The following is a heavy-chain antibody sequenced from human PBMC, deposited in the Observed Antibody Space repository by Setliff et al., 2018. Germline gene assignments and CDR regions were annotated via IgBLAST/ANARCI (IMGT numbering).Heavy chain of an antibody. CDR1: GGTFSSYG. V-gene: IGHV1-69*05. J-gene: IGHJ3*02. CDR3: ARDRPHWTAAFDI. D-gene: IGHD1-1*01. Sequence: SVKVSCKASGGTFSSYGISWVRQAPGQGLEWMGGTIPIFGSTDYAQKFQDRVTIITDESTSTAYMELRSLRTEDTAVYYCARDRPHWTAAFDIWGQGTMVTVSS. CDR2: TIPIFGST.